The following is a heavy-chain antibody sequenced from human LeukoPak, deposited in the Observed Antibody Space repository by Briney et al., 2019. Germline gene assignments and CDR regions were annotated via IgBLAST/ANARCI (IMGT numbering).Heavy chain of an antibody. J-gene: IGHJ6*03. Sequence: SETLSLTCTVSGASISSYYWSWIRQPPGKGLEWIGFIYYSGTTDYNPSLKSRVTILVDTSKNQFSLKLSSVIAADTAVYYCTREVMVYTIPLNYYYLDVWGKGTTVTVSS. CDR1: GASISSYY. V-gene: IGHV4-59*01. CDR2: IYYSGTT. CDR3: TREVMVYTIPLNYYYLDV. D-gene: IGHD2-8*01.